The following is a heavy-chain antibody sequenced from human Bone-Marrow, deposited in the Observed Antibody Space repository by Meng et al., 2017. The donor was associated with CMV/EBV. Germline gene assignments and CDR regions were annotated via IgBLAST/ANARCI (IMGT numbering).Heavy chain of an antibody. Sequence: ETLSLTCAASGFTFSSYSMNWVRQAPGKGLEWVSSISSSSSYIYYADSVKGRFTISRDNAKNSLYLQMNSLRAEDTAVYYCARGSSGWYRDAFDIWGQGTMVTVSS. J-gene: IGHJ3*02. D-gene: IGHD6-19*01. CDR1: GFTFSSYS. CDR3: ARGSSGWYRDAFDI. V-gene: IGHV3-21*01. CDR2: ISSSSSYI.